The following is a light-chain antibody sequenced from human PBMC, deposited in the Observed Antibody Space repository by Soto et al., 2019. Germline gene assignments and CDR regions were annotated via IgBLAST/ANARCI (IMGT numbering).Light chain of an antibody. CDR3: LLSYSGARV. V-gene: IGLV7-46*01. Sequence: QAVVTQEPSLTVSPGGTVTLTCGSSTGAVTSGHYPYWFQQKPGQAPRTLIHDTSNKYSWTPARFSGSLLGGKAALTLSGAHPEDEAEYYCLLSYSGARVFGGGTKPTVL. CDR2: DTS. J-gene: IGLJ3*02. CDR1: TGAVTSGHY.